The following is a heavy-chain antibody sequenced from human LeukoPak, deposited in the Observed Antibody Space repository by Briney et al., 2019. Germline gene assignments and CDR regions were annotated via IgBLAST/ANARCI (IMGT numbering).Heavy chain of an antibody. CDR3: ARDPITMVRGVMNDY. CDR2: IYSGGST. D-gene: IGHD3-10*01. J-gene: IGHJ4*02. V-gene: IGHV3-66*01. CDR1: GFTVSSNY. Sequence: GGSLRLSCAASGFTVSSNYMSWVRQAPGKGLEWVSVIYSGGSTYYADSVKGRFTISRDNSKNTLYLQMNSLRAEDTAVYYCARDPITMVRGVMNDYWGQGTLATVSS.